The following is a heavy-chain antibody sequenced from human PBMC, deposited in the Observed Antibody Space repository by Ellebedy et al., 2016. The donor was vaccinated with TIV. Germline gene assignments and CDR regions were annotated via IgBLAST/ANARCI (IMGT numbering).Heavy chain of an antibody. CDR2: ISSSVTTT. CDR1: GFSFSDNS. CDR3: VREGRFTSGSH. D-gene: IGHD3-10*01. V-gene: IGHV3-48*02. Sequence: GESLKISXAASGFSFSDNSMTWVRQAPGKGLQWVSYISSSVTTTYYADSVWGRFTISRDNANNMLYLHMNGLRDDDTAVYYCVREGRFTSGSHWGPGTLVTVSS. J-gene: IGHJ4*02.